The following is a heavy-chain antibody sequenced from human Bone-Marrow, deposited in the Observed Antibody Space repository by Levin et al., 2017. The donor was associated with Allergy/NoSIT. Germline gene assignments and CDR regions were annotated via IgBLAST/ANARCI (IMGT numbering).Heavy chain of an antibody. V-gene: IGHV4-30-4*01. CDR2: IYYSGST. D-gene: IGHD3/OR15-3a*01. Sequence: LRLSCTVSGGSISSGDYYWSWIRQPPGKGLEWIGYIYYSGSTYYNPSLKSRVTISVDTSKNQFSLKLSSVTAADTAVYYCARDRTGPHYGMDVWGQGTTVTVSS. J-gene: IGHJ6*02. CDR1: GGSISSGDYY. CDR3: ARDRTGPHYGMDV.